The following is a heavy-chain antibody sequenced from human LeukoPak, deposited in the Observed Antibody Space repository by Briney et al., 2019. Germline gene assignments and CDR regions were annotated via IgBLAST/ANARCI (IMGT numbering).Heavy chain of an antibody. CDR3: ARTQGVYSYGYSPIDY. CDR1: GFTLSNYW. CDR2: ISSSSSFI. D-gene: IGHD5-18*01. J-gene: IGHJ4*02. V-gene: IGHV3-21*01. Sequence: PGGSLRLSCAASGFTLSNYWMSWVRQAPGKGLAWVSSISSSSSFIYYADSVKGRFTISRDNAKNLLYVELNSLRAEDTAVYYCARTQGVYSYGYSPIDYWGQGTLVTVSS.